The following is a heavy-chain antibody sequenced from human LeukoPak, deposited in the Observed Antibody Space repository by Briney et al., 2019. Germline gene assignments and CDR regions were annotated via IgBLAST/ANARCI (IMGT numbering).Heavy chain of an antibody. D-gene: IGHD2-8*01. J-gene: IGHJ6*03. CDR1: GGSFSGYY. V-gene: IGHV4-34*01. CDR2: INHSGST. CDR3: ARSNGEYYYYYYMDV. Sequence: SETLSLTCAVYGGSFSGYYWSWIRQPPGKGLEWIGEINHSGSTNYNPSLKSRVTISVDTSKNQFSLKLSSVTAADTAVYYCARSNGEYYYYYYMDVWGKGTTVTVSS.